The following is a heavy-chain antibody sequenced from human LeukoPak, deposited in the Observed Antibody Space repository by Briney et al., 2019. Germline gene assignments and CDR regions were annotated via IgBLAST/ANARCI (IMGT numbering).Heavy chain of an antibody. V-gene: IGHV4-34*01. CDR2: INHSGST. CDR1: GGSFSGYY. CDR3: ARNHVVPAAFYYYYYMDV. D-gene: IGHD2-2*01. Sequence: PSETLCLTCAVYGGSFSGYYWSWIRQPPGKGLEWIGEINHSGSTNYNPSLKSRVTISVDTSKNQFSLKLSSVTAADTAVYYCARNHVVPAAFYYYYYMDVWGKGTTVTVSS. J-gene: IGHJ6*03.